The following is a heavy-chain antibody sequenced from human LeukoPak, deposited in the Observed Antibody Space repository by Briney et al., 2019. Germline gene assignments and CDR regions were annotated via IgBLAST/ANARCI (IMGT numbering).Heavy chain of an antibody. CDR3: AKRVNSGSYSFDY. Sequence: PTGGSLRLSCAASGFTSSSYAMSWVRQAPGKGLEWVSAISGSGGSTYYADSVKGRFTISRDNSKNALYLQMNSLRAEDTAVYYCAKRVNSGSYSFDYWGQGTLVTVSS. D-gene: IGHD1-26*01. CDR1: GFTSSSYA. V-gene: IGHV3-23*01. J-gene: IGHJ4*02. CDR2: ISGSGGST.